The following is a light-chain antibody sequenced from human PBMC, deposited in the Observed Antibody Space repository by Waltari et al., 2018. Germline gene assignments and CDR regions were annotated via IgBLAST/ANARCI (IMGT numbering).Light chain of an antibody. CDR3: QQYGRSLT. V-gene: IGKV3-20*01. Sequence: EIVLTQSPGTLSLSPGERATLSCRASQRVTSSYLAWYQQQPGQAPRLLIYGASSRATGIPDRFSGSGSGTDFTLIISRLEPEDFAVYYCQQYGRSLTFGGGTKVEIK. J-gene: IGKJ4*01. CDR1: QRVTSSY. CDR2: GAS.